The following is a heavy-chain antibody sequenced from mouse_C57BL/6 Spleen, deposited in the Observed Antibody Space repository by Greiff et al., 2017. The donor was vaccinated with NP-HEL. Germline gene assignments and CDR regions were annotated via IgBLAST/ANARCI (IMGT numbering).Heavy chain of an antibody. Sequence: EVKLVESGAELVRPGASVKLSCTASGFNIKDDYMHWVKQRPEQGLEWIGWIDPENGDTEYASKFQGKATITADTSSNTAYLQLSSLTSEDTAVYYCTTLVLMDYWGQGTSVTVSS. CDR2: IDPENGDT. J-gene: IGHJ4*01. CDR1: GFNIKDDY. V-gene: IGHV14-4*01. CDR3: TTLVLMDY.